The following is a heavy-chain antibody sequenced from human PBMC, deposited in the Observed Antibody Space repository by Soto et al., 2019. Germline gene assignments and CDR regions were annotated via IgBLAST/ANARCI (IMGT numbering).Heavy chain of an antibody. D-gene: IGHD2-15*01. V-gene: IGHV3-23*01. Sequence: GGSLRLSCAACGFTFTSYAMGWVRQAPGKGLEWVSVVSSGGSTYYADSVTGRFTVSRDNSKNTLSLQMNSLRAEDTAVYYCAKRRGAGGHFDYWGQGALVTVSS. CDR3: AKRRGAGGHFDY. J-gene: IGHJ4*02. CDR1: GFTFTSYA. CDR2: VSSGGST.